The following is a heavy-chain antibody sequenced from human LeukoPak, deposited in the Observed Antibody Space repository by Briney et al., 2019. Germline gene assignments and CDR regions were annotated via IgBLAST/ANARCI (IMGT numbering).Heavy chain of an antibody. D-gene: IGHD4-23*01. Sequence: GESLRLSCAVSGFTVSNNHLTWVRQAPGKGLECVSNIYGTGTTYYADSVKGRVSISRDITKNTVYLQMNGLRVEDTAVYYCAGYGGNSFWGQGTLVTVSS. V-gene: IGHV3-66*01. J-gene: IGHJ4*02. CDR1: GFTVSNNH. CDR2: IYGTGTT. CDR3: AGYGGNSF.